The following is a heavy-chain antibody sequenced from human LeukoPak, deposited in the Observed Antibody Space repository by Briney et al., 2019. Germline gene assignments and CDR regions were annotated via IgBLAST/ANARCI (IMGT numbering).Heavy chain of an antibody. Sequence: SVKVSCKASGYTFTSYYMHWVRQAPGQGLEWMGGIIPIFGTANYAQKFQGRVTITADESTSTAYMELSSLRSEDTAVYYCARFAASFDYWGQGTLVTVSS. CDR3: ARFAASFDY. CDR1: GYTFTSYY. V-gene: IGHV1-69*13. CDR2: IIPIFGTA. J-gene: IGHJ4*02.